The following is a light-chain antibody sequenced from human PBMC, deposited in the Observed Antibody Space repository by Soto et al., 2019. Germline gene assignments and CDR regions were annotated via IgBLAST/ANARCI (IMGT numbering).Light chain of an antibody. J-gene: IGKJ4*01. CDR2: GAF. CDR3: QQYGSSPLT. CDR1: QSVSSSY. Sequence: EIALTQSPGTLSLSPGERATLSCRASQSVSSSYLAWYQQKPGQAPRLLIYGAFTRATGIPVRFSGSGSGTDFTLTISRLEPEDFAVYYCQQYGSSPLTFGGGTKVEIK. V-gene: IGKV3-20*01.